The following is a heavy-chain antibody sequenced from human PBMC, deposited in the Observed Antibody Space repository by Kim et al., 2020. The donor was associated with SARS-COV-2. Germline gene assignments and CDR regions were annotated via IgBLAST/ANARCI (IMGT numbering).Heavy chain of an antibody. V-gene: IGHV3-15*01. CDR3: TTEAPPWNDGPNWFDP. D-gene: IGHD1-1*01. CDR2: IKSKTDGGTT. CDR1: GFTFSNAW. Sequence: GGSLRLSCAASGFTFSNAWMSWVRQAPGKGLEWVGRIKSKTDGGTTDYAAPVKGRFTISRDDSKNTLYLQMNSLKTEDTAVYYCTTEAPPWNDGPNWFDPWGQGTLVTVSS. J-gene: IGHJ5*02.